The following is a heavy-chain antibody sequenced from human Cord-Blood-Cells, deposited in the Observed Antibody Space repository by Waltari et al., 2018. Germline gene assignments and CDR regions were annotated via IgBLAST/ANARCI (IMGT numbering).Heavy chain of an antibody. CDR2: IIPILSIA. Sequence: QVQLVQSGAAVKKPGSSVKVSCKASGGTFRRSAISWGRQAPGQGLEWMGRIIPILSIANYAQKFQGRVTITAEKSTSTAYMELSSLRSEDTAVYYCAREGDCSSTSCYAFDIWGQGTMVTVSS. D-gene: IGHD2-2*01. J-gene: IGHJ3*02. CDR3: AREGDCSSTSCYAFDI. CDR1: GGTFRRSA. V-gene: IGHV1-69*09.